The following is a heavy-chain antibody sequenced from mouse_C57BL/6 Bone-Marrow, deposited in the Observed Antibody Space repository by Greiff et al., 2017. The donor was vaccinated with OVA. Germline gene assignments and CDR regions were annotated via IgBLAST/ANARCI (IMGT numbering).Heavy chain of an antibody. J-gene: IGHJ4*01. Sequence: VQLQQSGPELVKPGASVKISCKASGYTFTDYYINWVKQRPGQGLEWIGWIFPGSGSTYYNEKFKGKATLTVDKSSSTAYMLLSSLTSEDSAVYFCARCPLLLRDYYAMDYWGQGTSVTVSS. CDR2: IFPGSGST. D-gene: IGHD1-1*01. CDR3: ARCPLLLRDYYAMDY. V-gene: IGHV1-75*01. CDR1: GYTFTDYY.